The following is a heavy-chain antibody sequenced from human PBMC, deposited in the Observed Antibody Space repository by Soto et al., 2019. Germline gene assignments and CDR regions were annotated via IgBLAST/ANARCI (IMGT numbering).Heavy chain of an antibody. CDR1: GFAFSNYA. Sequence: EVQLLESGGGLVQPGGSLRLSCAASGFAFSNYAMSWVRQAPGKGLEWVSTISGSAGSGDNTYYADSVKGRFTISRDNSKNTLYLQMSSLRVEDTARYHCAKDLYSGSGPRAFDVWGQGRMVTVSS. J-gene: IGHJ3*01. V-gene: IGHV3-23*01. CDR3: AKDLYSGSGPRAFDV. CDR2: ISGSAGSGDNT. D-gene: IGHD5-12*01.